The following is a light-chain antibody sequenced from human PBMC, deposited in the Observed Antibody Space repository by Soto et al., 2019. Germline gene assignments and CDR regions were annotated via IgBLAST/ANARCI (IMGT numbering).Light chain of an antibody. Sequence: PSTGTPSFAPGERAPLSSRASQSLSSDLAWYQQKPGQAPRLLIYVASTRATGIPARFSGSGSGTEFTLTISSLQSEDFAVYYCQQYNNWPRTFGQGTKVDIK. V-gene: IGKV3-15*01. CDR1: QSLSSD. CDR3: QQYNNWPRT. J-gene: IGKJ1*01. CDR2: VAS.